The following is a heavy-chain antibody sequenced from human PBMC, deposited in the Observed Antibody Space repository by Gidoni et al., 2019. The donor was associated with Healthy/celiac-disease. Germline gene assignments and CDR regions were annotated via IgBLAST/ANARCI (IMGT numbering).Heavy chain of an antibody. CDR3: ATPSIAANYGMDV. Sequence: QLQLQESGPGLVKPSETLSLTCTVSGGSISSSSYYWGWIRQPPGKGLEWIGSIYYSGSTYYNPSLKSRVTISVDTSKNQFSLKLSSVTAADTAVYYCATPSIAANYGMDVWGQGTTVTVSS. V-gene: IGHV4-39*01. D-gene: IGHD6-6*01. J-gene: IGHJ6*02. CDR2: IYYSGST. CDR1: GGSISSSSYY.